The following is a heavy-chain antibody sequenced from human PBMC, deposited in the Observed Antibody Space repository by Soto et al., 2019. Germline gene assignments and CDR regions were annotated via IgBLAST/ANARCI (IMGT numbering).Heavy chain of an antibody. CDR1: GDSMSSHY. Sequence: PSETLSLTCTVSGDSMSSHYWNWVRQTPGKGLEWIGCIYFTGSTIYNPSLESRVTMSVDTSKNQFSLRLNSVTAADTAVYYCAGAQSAGILVDFDSWGQGTLVTVSS. V-gene: IGHV4-59*08. D-gene: IGHD2-15*01. J-gene: IGHJ4*02. CDR2: IYFTGST. CDR3: AGAQSAGILVDFDS.